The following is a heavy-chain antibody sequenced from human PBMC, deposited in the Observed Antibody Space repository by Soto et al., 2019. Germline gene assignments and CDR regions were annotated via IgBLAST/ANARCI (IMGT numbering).Heavy chain of an antibody. J-gene: IGHJ6*02. CDR3: ARFPPGGDYYYYGMDV. CDR2: IIPIFGTA. D-gene: IGHD3-16*01. V-gene: IGHV1-69*13. Sequence: SVKVSCKASGGTFSSYAISWVRQAPGQGLEWMGGIIPIFGTANYAQKFQGRVTITADESTSTAYMELSSLRSEDTAVYYCARFPPGGDYYYYGMDVWGQGTTVTVSS. CDR1: GGTFSSYA.